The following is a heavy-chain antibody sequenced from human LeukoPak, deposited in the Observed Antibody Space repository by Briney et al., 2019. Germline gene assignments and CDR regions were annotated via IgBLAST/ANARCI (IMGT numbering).Heavy chain of an antibody. CDR3: AKDVGHHTRL. D-gene: IGHD1-14*01. Sequence: GGSLRLSCPVSGFTFSSYAMSWVRQAPGRGLEWVSVISTSGESAYYADSVKGRFTISRDNSKNTLYLQMNSLRAEDTAVYYCAKDVGHHTRLGGQGTLVTVSS. CDR1: GFTFSSYA. V-gene: IGHV3-23*01. J-gene: IGHJ4*02. CDR2: ISTSGESA.